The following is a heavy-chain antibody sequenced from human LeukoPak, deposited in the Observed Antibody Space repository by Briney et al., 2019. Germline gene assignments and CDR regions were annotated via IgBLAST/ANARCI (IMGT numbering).Heavy chain of an antibody. J-gene: IGHJ6*03. CDR3: ASVGSYYYCYYMDV. CDR2: INSDGSST. V-gene: IGHV3-74*01. D-gene: IGHD1-26*01. Sequence: GGSLSLSCAASGFTFSSYWMHWVRQAPGKGLVWVSRINSDGSSTSYADSVKGRFTISRDNAKNTLYLQMNSLRAEDTAVYYCASVGSYYYCYYMDVWGKGTTVTVSS. CDR1: GFTFSSYW.